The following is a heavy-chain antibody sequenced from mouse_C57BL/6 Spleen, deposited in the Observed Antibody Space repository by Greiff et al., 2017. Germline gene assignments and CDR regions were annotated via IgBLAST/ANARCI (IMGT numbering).Heavy chain of an antibody. D-gene: IGHD1-1*01. CDR3: AGYRLLLRPYFDV. CDR2: IHPNSGST. Sequence: VQLQQPGAELVKPGASVKLSCKASGYTFNSYWMHWVKQRPGQGLEWIGMIHPNSGSTNYNEKFKGKATLTVDKSSSTAYMQLSSLTSEDSAVYYGAGYRLLLRPYFDVWGTGTTVTVSS. J-gene: IGHJ1*03. V-gene: IGHV1-64*01. CDR1: GYTFNSYW.